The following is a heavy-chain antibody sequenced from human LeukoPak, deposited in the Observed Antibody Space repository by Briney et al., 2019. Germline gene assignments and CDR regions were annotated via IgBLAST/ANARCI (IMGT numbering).Heavy chain of an antibody. CDR3: ARDYGSGSYSHPFDY. D-gene: IGHD3-10*01. V-gene: IGHV3-33*01. CDR2: IWYDGSNK. Sequence: GGPLRLSCAASGFTFSSYGMHWVRQAPGKGLEWVAVIWYDGSNKYYADSVKGRFTISRDNSKNTLYLQMNSLRAEDTAVYYCARDYGSGSYSHPFDYWGQGTLVTVSS. J-gene: IGHJ4*02. CDR1: GFTFSSYG.